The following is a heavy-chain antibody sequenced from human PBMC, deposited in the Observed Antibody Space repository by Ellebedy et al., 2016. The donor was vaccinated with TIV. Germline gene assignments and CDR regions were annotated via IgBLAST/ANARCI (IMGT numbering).Heavy chain of an antibody. V-gene: IGHV3-30*07. CDR1: GFTFSSYA. CDR2: ISYDGSNK. J-gene: IGHJ5*02. CDR3: ARGSCSGGGCYGFDP. D-gene: IGHD2-15*01. Sequence: PGGSLRLSCAASGFTFSSYAMHWVRQAPGKGLEWVAVISYDGSNKYYADSVKGRFTISRDNSKNTLSLQMNSLRAEDTAVYYCARGSCSGGGCYGFDPWGQGTLVTVSS.